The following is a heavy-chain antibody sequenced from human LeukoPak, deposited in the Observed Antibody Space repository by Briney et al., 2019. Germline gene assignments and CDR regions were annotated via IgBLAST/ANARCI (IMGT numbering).Heavy chain of an antibody. CDR1: GFTFSSYS. D-gene: IGHD3-10*01. Sequence: GGSLRLSCAASGFTFSSYSMNWVRQAPGKGLEWVSSISSGSSYIYYADSVKGRFTISRDNAKNSLYLQMNSLRAEDTAVYYCARDLLIAMVREYNWFDPWGQGTLVTVSS. J-gene: IGHJ5*02. V-gene: IGHV3-21*01. CDR3: ARDLLIAMVREYNWFDP. CDR2: ISSGSSYI.